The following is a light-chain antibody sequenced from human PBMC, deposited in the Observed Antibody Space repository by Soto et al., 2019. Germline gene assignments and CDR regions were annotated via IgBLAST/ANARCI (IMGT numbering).Light chain of an antibody. CDR1: QSVSSY. V-gene: IGKV3-20*01. CDR2: EAS. CDR3: QQYGSLYT. J-gene: IGKJ2*01. Sequence: IVLTQSPATLSLSPGERATLSCRASQSVSSYLAWYQQKPGQAPRLLIYEASNRASGIPDRFSGSGSGTDFTLTISRLEPEDFAVYYCQQYGSLYTFGQGTKVDIK.